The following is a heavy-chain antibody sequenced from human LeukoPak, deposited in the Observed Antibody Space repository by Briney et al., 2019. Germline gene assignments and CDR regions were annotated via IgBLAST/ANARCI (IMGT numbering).Heavy chain of an antibody. V-gene: IGHV4-4*07. D-gene: IGHD3-9*01. CDR2: IYTSGTT. Sequence: SETLSLTCTVSGASISRYQWSWIRQPAGKGLEWIGRIYTSGTTNYNPSLKSRVTMSVDTSKNQFSLKLSSVTAADTAVYYCARGYNVLTGYYYFDYWGQGTLVTVSS. CDR1: GASISRYQ. CDR3: ARGYNVLTGYYYFDY. J-gene: IGHJ4*02.